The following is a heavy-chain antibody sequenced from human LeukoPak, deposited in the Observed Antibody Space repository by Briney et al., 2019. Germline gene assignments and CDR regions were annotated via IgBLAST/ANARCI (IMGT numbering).Heavy chain of an antibody. CDR1: GFTFSSYA. V-gene: IGHV3-23*01. J-gene: IGHJ6*03. CDR2: ISGRGDLE. Sequence: GGSLGLSCSASGFTFSSYAMTWVRQAPGKGLEWVSTISGRGDLEFYTESVKGRFTISRDHSKNTVHLQMDSLRAEDTAIYYCAGEGDFWSGYPIDHYYYMDVWGKGTTVTVTS. D-gene: IGHD3-3*01. CDR3: AGEGDFWSGYPIDHYYYMDV.